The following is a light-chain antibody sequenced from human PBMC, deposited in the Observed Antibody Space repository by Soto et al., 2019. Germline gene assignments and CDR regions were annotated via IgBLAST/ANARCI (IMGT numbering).Light chain of an antibody. V-gene: IGKV1-39*01. Sequence: DIQMTQSPSSLFASIGDRVTITCRASQGISTFLHWSQQRPGKAPSLIIYGASHLQSVVPSRFSDRGSGTEFSLTISTLQPEDVATYYCQHTRTTPRTFGQGTKVEIK. CDR1: QGISTF. CDR2: GAS. CDR3: QHTRTTPRT. J-gene: IGKJ1*01.